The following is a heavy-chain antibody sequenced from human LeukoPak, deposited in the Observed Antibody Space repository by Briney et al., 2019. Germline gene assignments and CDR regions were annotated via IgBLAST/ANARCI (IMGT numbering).Heavy chain of an antibody. Sequence: GGSLRLSCAASGFTFSSYAMSWVRQAPGKGLEWVSAISGSGGSTYYADSVKGRFTISRDNSKNTLYLQMNSLRAEDTAVYYCAKDLGWRVRGVITSGLGYWGQGTLVTVSS. D-gene: IGHD3-10*01. J-gene: IGHJ4*02. V-gene: IGHV3-23*01. CDR3: AKDLGWRVRGVITSGLGY. CDR2: ISGSGGST. CDR1: GFTFSSYA.